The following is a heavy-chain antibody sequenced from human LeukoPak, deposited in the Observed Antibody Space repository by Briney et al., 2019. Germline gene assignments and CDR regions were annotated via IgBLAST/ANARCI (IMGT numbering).Heavy chain of an antibody. Sequence: SETLSLTCSVSGGSISSFYWSWVRQPAGKGLEWIGRIFASGGTSYNPSLKSRVTISVDKSKNQFSLNVSSVSAADTAVYFCARAWVTGIKNYYYYYMDVWGKGTPVTVSS. CDR1: GGSISSFY. CDR2: IFASGGT. V-gene: IGHV4-4*07. J-gene: IGHJ6*03. CDR3: ARAWVTGIKNYYYYYMDV. D-gene: IGHD2-21*02.